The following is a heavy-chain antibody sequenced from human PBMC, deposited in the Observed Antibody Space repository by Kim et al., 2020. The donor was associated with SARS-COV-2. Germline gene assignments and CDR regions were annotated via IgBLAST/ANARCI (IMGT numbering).Heavy chain of an antibody. Sequence: SETLSLTCTVSGGSISSSSYYWGWIRQPPGKGLEWIGSIYYSGSTYYNPSLKSRVTISVDTSKNQFSLKLSSVTAADTAVYYCARVRGSGSYYNVYRASSRDYWGQGTLVTVSS. D-gene: IGHD3-10*01. J-gene: IGHJ4*02. CDR2: IYYSGST. V-gene: IGHV4-39*01. CDR1: GGSISSSSYY. CDR3: ARVRGSGSYYNVYRASSRDY.